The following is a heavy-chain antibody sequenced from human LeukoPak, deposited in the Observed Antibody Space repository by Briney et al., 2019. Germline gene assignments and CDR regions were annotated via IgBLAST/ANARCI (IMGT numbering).Heavy chain of an antibody. CDR2: INPNGGGT. V-gene: IGHV1-2*02. Sequence: ASVKVSCKASGYTFSGYYMHWVRQAPGQGLEWMGWINPNGGGTTFAQKFQGRVSMTRDTSISTAYMELSRLRSDDTAVYFCARGSAVGTTKGIEYWGQGTLVTVSS. J-gene: IGHJ4*02. D-gene: IGHD1-26*01. CDR1: GYTFSGYY. CDR3: ARGSAVGTTKGIEY.